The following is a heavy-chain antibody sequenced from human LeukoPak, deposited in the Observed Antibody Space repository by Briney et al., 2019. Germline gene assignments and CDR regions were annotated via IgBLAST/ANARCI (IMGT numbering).Heavy chain of an antibody. CDR3: AIEYLAHCSSTSCPDAFDI. J-gene: IGHJ3*02. D-gene: IGHD2-2*01. V-gene: IGHV4-59*05. Sequence: SETLSLTCTVSGGSISSYYWSWIRQPPGKGLEWIGSIYYSGSTYYNPSLKSRVTISVDTSKNQFSLKLSSVTAADTAVYYCAIEYLAHCSSTSCPDAFDIWGQGTMVTVSS. CDR1: GGSISSYY. CDR2: IYYSGST.